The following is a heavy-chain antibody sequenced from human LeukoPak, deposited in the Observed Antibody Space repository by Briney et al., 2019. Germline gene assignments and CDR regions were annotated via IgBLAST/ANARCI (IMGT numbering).Heavy chain of an antibody. D-gene: IGHD3-10*01. CDR3: ARDYEFGGYFDY. J-gene: IGHJ4*02. V-gene: IGHV1-2*02. CDR2: INPNSGGT. Sequence: GASVKVSCKASGGTFSSYAISWVRQAPGQGLEWMGWINPNSGGTNYAQKFQGRVTMTRDTSISTAYMELSRLRSDDTAVYYCARDYEFGGYFDYWGQGTLVTVSS. CDR1: GGTFSSYA.